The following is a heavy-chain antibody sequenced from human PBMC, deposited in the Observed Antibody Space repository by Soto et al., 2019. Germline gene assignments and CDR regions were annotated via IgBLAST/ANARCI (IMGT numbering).Heavy chain of an antibody. CDR2: ISAYNGNT. CDR1: GYTFTSYG. CDR3: ARVGTVTTNLDY. Sequence: ASVKVSCKASGYTFTSYGISWVRQAPGQGLEWMGWISAYNGNTNYAQKLQGRVTMTTDTSTSTAYTVLRSLRSDDTAVYYCARVGTVTTNLDYWGQGTLVTVSS. J-gene: IGHJ4*02. D-gene: IGHD4-17*01. V-gene: IGHV1-18*01.